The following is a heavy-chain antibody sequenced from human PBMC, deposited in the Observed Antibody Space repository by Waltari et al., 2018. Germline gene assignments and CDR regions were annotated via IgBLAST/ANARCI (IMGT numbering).Heavy chain of an antibody. J-gene: IGHJ6*02. CDR3: ARVDTRYYYYYGMDV. CDR1: GGSFSGYY. Sequence: QVQLQQWGAGLLKPSETLSLTCAVYGGSFSGYYWSWIRPPPGKGLEGIGEINHSGSTNYNPSLKSRVTISVDTSKNQFSLKLSSVTAADTAVYYCARVDTRYYYYYGMDVWGQGTTVTVSS. CDR2: INHSGST. D-gene: IGHD5-18*01. V-gene: IGHV4-34*01.